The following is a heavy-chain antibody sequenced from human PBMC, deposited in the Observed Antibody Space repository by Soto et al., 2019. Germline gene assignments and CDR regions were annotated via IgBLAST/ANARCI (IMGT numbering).Heavy chain of an antibody. J-gene: IGHJ6*03. CDR2: ITGSTGTT. CDR3: AKDTSSSPYYMDV. D-gene: IGHD2-2*01. CDR1: GFTFSNFA. Sequence: EVQVLESGGGSVQPGGSLRLSCAASGFTFSNFAMSWVRHAPGKGLEWVSEITGSTGTTYYADSVKGRFVISRDKSKNTLHLQMNSLRAEDTAVYYCAKDTSSSPYYMDVWGKVTTVTVS. V-gene: IGHV3-23*01.